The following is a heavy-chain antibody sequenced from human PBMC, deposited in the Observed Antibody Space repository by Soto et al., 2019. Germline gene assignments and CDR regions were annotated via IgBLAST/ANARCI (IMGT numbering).Heavy chain of an antibody. Sequence: GGSLRLSCAAPGFTFSGSAMHWVRQASGKGLEWVGRIRSKANSYATAYAASVKGRFTISRDDSKNTAYLQMNSLKTEDTAVYYCTRQGLYDYVWGTQNWFDPWGQGTLVTVSS. V-gene: IGHV3-73*01. D-gene: IGHD3-16*01. CDR2: IRSKANSYAT. CDR1: GFTFSGSA. J-gene: IGHJ5*02. CDR3: TRQGLYDYVWGTQNWFDP.